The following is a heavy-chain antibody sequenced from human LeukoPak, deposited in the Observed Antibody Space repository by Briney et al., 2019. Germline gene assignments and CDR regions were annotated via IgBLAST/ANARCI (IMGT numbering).Heavy chain of an antibody. J-gene: IGHJ4*02. CDR1: GFTFSSYW. D-gene: IGHD4-11*01. V-gene: IGHV3-7*03. CDR2: IKQDGSEK. Sequence: GGSLRLSCAASGFTFSSYWMSWVRQAPGKGLEWVANIKQDGSEKYYVDSVKGRFTISRDNAKNSLYLQMNSLRAEDTAVYYCARGPKGYSKSTPDYWGQGTLVTVSS. CDR3: ARGPKGYSKSTPDY.